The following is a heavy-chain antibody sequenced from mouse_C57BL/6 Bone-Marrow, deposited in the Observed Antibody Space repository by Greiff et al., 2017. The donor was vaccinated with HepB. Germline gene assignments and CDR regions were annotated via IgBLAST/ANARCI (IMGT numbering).Heavy chain of an antibody. J-gene: IGHJ1*03. V-gene: IGHV5-12*01. CDR3: ARLTFYYDYDWGWYFDV. D-gene: IGHD2-4*01. Sequence: EVMLVESGGGLVQPGGSLKLSCAASGFTFSDYYMYWVRQTPEKRLEWVAYISNGGGSTYYPDTVKGRFTISRDNAKNTLYLQMSRLKSEDTAMYYCARLTFYYDYDWGWYFDVWGTGTTVTVSS. CDR1: GFTFSDYY. CDR2: ISNGGGST.